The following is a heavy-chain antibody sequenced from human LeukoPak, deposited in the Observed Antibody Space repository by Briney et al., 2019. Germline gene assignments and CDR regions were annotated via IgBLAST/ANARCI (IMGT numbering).Heavy chain of an antibody. CDR2: ICPGDSDT. CDR1: GYSFTSYW. CDR3: ARLAGGYYDSRGGWFDT. J-gene: IGHJ5*02. Sequence: GESLKISCKGSGYSFTSYWICWVRQMPGKGLEWMGIICPGDSDTRYSPSFQGKVTISADKSICTAYLQWSSLKASDTAMYYCARLAGGYYDSRGGWFDTWGQGTLVTVSS. D-gene: IGHD3-22*01. V-gene: IGHV5-51*01.